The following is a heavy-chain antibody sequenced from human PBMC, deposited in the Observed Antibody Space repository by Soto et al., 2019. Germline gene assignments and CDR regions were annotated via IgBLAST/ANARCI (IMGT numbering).Heavy chain of an antibody. D-gene: IGHD4-17*01. CDR1: GWSFSGYH. V-gene: IGHV4-34*01. CDR3: ARIPGSDYSDPHDY. J-gene: IGHJ4*02. CDR2: ITHRGSP. Sequence: XETLSLTCAVYGWSFSGYHWTWIRQPPGRGLDWIGEITHRGSPNYNPSLKSRVTISVDTSKNQFSLNLRSVTAADTAVYYCARIPGSDYSDPHDYWGQGPLVTVSS.